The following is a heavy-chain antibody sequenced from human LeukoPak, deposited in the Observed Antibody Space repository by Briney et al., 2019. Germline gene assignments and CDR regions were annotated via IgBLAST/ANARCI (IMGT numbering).Heavy chain of an antibody. Sequence: SETLSLTCAVYGGSFSGYYWSWIRQPPGKGLEWIGEINHSGSTNYNPSLKSRVTISVDTSKNQFSLKLSSVTAADTAVYYCARLLRGVDGYNYVRGYYYYMDVWGKGTTVTVSS. CDR1: GGSFSGYY. CDR3: ARLLRGVDGYNYVRGYYYYMDV. CDR2: INHSGST. J-gene: IGHJ6*03. D-gene: IGHD5-24*01. V-gene: IGHV4-34*01.